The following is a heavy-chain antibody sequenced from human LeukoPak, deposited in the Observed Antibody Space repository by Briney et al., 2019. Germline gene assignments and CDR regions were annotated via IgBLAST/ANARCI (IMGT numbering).Heavy chain of an antibody. J-gene: IGHJ4*02. Sequence: GGSLRLSCAASGFTFSSFWMSWVRQAPGKGLEWVANIKQDGDEKYYVDSVKGRFTISRDNAKNSLYLEMNSLRAEDTAVYYCAKNGGSWPYYFDYWGQGTLVTVSS. V-gene: IGHV3-7*01. D-gene: IGHD1-26*01. CDR1: GFTFSSFW. CDR2: IKQDGDEK. CDR3: AKNGGSWPYYFDY.